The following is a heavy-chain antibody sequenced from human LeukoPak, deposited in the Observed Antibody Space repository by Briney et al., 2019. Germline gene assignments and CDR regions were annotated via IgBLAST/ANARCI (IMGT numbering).Heavy chain of an antibody. V-gene: IGHV1-3*03. D-gene: IGHD4-23*01. CDR1: GYTFTNYA. CDR3: AKEGLTVGTPRNYFDY. J-gene: IGHJ4*02. CDR2: ITADDGDT. Sequence: GASVKVSCKASGYTFTNYAIHWMRQAPGHRLEWMGWITADDGDTKYSEDLQDRVTITSDTSASTVYMELSSLTSEDMAVYYCAKEGLTVGTPRNYFDYWGQGTLVTVSS.